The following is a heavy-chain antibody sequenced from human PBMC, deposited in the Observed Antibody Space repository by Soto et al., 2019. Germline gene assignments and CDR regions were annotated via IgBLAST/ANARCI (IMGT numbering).Heavy chain of an antibody. D-gene: IGHD3-10*01. Sequence: VESGGGVVQPGRSLRLSCTDSGLTLTGHSMHWVRQAPGKGLGWLAGISYDGINEYYAESVKGRFTISRDRTDKTVYLEMNGLRLEDTAIYYCAVDPYGGGSDPPHESWGQGTLVTVSS. CDR1: GLTLTGHS. J-gene: IGHJ4*02. CDR3: AVDPYGGGSDPPHES. CDR2: ISYDGINE. V-gene: IGHV3-30-3*01.